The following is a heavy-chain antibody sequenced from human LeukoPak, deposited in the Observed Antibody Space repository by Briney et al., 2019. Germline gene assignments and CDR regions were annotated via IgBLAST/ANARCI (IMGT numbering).Heavy chain of an antibody. CDR2: ISGNSGRR. D-gene: IGHD3-22*01. CDR3: AKWTSYYYDSSGYFDY. Sequence: GGSLRLSCAAAGFMFDDYAMHWVRQAPGKGLEWVSGISGNSGRRGYADSVKCRFTISRDNAKNSLYLQMNSLRAEDTALYYCAKWTSYYYDSSGYFDYWGQGTLVTVSS. J-gene: IGHJ4*02. CDR1: GFMFDDYA. V-gene: IGHV3-9*01.